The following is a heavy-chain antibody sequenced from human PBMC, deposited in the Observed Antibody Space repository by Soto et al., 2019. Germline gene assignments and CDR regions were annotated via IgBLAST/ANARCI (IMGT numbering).Heavy chain of an antibody. V-gene: IGHV1-69*06. CDR1: GGTFSSYA. J-gene: IGHJ4*02. CDR3: ASDGEYGSGSSYHDY. D-gene: IGHD3-10*01. CDR2: IIPIFGTA. Sequence: ASLKVSCKASGGTFSSYAISWVRQAPGQGLEWMGRIIPIFGTANYAQKFQGRVTITADKSTSTAYMELSSLRSEDTAVYYCASDGEYGSGSSYHDYWGQGTLVNVSS.